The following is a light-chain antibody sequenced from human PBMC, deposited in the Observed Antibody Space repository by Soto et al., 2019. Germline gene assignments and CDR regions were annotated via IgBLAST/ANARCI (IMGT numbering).Light chain of an antibody. V-gene: IGKV3-15*01. CDR1: QTIYSN. Sequence: IMMTQSPATLSVSLGERATLSCRAGQTIYSNVAWYQQRPGQAPRLLIYRASTRATGVPARFSGSGSGTQFTITISSLQSEDFAVYYCQQYNNWPLTFGGGTKV. CDR3: QQYNNWPLT. CDR2: RAS. J-gene: IGKJ4*01.